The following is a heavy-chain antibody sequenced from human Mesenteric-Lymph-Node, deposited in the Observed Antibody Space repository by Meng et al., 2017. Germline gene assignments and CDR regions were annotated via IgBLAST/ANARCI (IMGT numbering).Heavy chain of an antibody. D-gene: IGHD4-17*01. J-gene: IGHJ4*02. CDR2: INSDGYYT. Sequence: GESLKISCAASGFTFSSYWMHWVRQPPGKGPVWVARINSDGYYTNYADSVKGRFTISRDNAKSTLSLQMNSLRAEDTAVYYCARDKGGDHSFDYWGQGTLVTVSS. CDR3: ARDKGGDHSFDY. V-gene: IGHV3-74*01. CDR1: GFTFSSYW.